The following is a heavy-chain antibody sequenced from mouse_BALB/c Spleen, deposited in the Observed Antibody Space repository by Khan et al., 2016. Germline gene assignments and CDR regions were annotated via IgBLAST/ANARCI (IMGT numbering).Heavy chain of an antibody. CDR1: GYTFTSYY. J-gene: IGHJ3*01. CDR2: INTSNGDT. CDR3: PRAGSDYPFAY. Sequence: QVRLQQSGAELVKPGASVKLSCKASGYTFTSYYMYWVKQRPGQGLEWIGEINTSNGDTNFNERFKSKATLTVDKSSSTTYMQFSSLTSEDSAVYYCPRAGSDYPFAYWGQGTLVTVSA. D-gene: IGHD2-4*01. V-gene: IGHV1S81*02.